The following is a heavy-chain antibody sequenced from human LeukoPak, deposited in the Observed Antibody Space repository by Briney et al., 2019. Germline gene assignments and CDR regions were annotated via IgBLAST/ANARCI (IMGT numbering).Heavy chain of an antibody. J-gene: IGHJ4*02. D-gene: IGHD3-9*01. CDR1: GFTFSDYY. CDR2: ISSSGSTI. Sequence: GSLRLSCAASGFTFSDYYMSWIRQAPGKGLEWVSYISSSGSTIYYADSVKGRFTISRDNAKNSLYLQMNSLRAEDTAVYNCAREGYDILTGYLPFDYWGQGTLVTVSS. CDR3: AREGYDILTGYLPFDY. V-gene: IGHV3-11*04.